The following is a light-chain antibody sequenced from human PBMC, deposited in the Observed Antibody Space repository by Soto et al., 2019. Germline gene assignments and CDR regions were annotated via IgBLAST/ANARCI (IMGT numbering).Light chain of an antibody. CDR3: QQYGSSSIT. V-gene: IGKV3-20*01. CDR1: QRVASD. CDR2: DAS. J-gene: IGKJ5*01. Sequence: VLTQSPGTLSLSPGEGATLSCRASQRVASDLAWYLQKPGQPPRLLIYDASIRATGIPDRFSGSGSGTDFTLTISRLEPEDFAVYYCQQYGSSSITFGQGTRLEIK.